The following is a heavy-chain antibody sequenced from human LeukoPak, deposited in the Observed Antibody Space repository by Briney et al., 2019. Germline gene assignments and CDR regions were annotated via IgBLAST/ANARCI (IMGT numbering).Heavy chain of an antibody. Sequence: ASVKVSCKVSGYTLTELSMHWVRQAPGKGLEWMGGFDPEDGEAIYAQKFQGRVTMTEDTSTDTAYMELSSLRSEDTAVYYCATSGYYYDSSGHREFDYWGQGTLVTVSS. J-gene: IGHJ4*02. CDR1: GYTLTELS. V-gene: IGHV1-24*01. CDR3: ATSGYYYDSSGHREFDY. CDR2: FDPEDGEA. D-gene: IGHD3-22*01.